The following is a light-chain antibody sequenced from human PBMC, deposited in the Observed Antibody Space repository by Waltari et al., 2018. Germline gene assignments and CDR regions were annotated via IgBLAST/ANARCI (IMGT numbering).Light chain of an antibody. CDR3: HQYYSAPLT. CDR2: WAS. V-gene: IGKV4-1*01. J-gene: IGKJ4*01. Sequence: DIVMTQSPDSLAVSLGERAVINCTSSQILLYGPNKKNYLAWYQQKSGQPPTPIVYWASSRVSGVPDRFSASGSGTDFTLTISSLQAEDVAVYYCHQYYSAPLTFGGGTKVEIK. CDR1: QILLYGPNKKNY.